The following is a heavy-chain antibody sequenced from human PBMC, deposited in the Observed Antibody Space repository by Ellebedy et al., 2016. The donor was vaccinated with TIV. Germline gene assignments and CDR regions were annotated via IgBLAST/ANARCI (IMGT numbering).Heavy chain of an antibody. CDR3: ARDSAVAGSSGMDV. V-gene: IGHV1-46*03. D-gene: IGHD6-19*01. CDR2: INHSTGGA. J-gene: IGHJ6*02. CDR1: GYSLTTYL. Sequence: AASVKVSCKASGYSLTTYLMRWVRQAPGQDLEWMGTINHSTGGATYAQSFQGRVTITCDTSTSKVYLEMGSLTSEDTAEDYCARDSAVAGSSGMDVWGQGTTVTVSS.